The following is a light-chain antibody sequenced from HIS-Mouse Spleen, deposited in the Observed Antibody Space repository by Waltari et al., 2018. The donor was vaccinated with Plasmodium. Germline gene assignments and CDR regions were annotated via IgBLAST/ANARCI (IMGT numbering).Light chain of an antibody. CDR2: QNS. Sequence: SYELTQPPSVSVSPGQTASITCSGNNLGDQYACWYQQKPGQSPLLVIYQNSKRPSGIPERFTGSNSGNTATLTISGTQAMDEADYYCQAWDSSTSVFGAGTKLTVL. V-gene: IGLV3-1*01. CDR1: NLGDQY. J-gene: IGLJ3*02. CDR3: QAWDSSTSV.